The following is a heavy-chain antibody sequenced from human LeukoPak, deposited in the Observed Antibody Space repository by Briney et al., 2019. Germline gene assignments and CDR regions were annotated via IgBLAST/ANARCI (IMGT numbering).Heavy chain of an antibody. Sequence: GGSLRLSCTVSGFTVSTNSMSWVRQAPGKRLEWVSFIYSDNTHYSDSVKGRFTISRDNSKNTLYLQMNSLRAEDTAVYYCARRAGAYSHPYDYWGQGTLVTVSS. CDR3: ARRAGAYSHPYDY. CDR1: GFTVSTNS. V-gene: IGHV3-53*01. J-gene: IGHJ4*02. D-gene: IGHD4/OR15-4a*01. CDR2: IYSDNT.